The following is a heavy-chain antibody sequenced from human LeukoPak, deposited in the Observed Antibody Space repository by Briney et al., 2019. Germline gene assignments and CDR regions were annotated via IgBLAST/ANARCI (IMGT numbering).Heavy chain of an antibody. CDR1: GFTFSSYA. CDR3: AIVEMATIFDY. V-gene: IGHV3-30-3*01. CDR2: ISYDGSNK. Sequence: GRSLRLSCAASGFTFSSYAMHWVRQAPGKGLEWVAVISYDGSNKYYADSVKGRFTISRDNSKNTLYLQMNSLRAEDTAVYYCAIVEMATIFDYWGQGTLVTVSS. J-gene: IGHJ4*02. D-gene: IGHD5-24*01.